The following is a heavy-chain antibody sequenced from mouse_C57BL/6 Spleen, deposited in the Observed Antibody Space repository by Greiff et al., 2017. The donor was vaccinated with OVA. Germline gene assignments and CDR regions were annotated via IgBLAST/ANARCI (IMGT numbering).Heavy chain of an antibody. Sequence: VQLQQPGAELVKPGASVKLSCKASGYTFTSYWMHWVKQRPGQGLEWIGMIHPNSGSTKYNEKFKSKATLTVDKSSSTAYMQLSSLTSEDSAVYYCARNYYPLRGGAMDYWGQGTSVTVSS. D-gene: IGHD2-1*01. CDR2: IHPNSGST. V-gene: IGHV1-64*01. CDR1: GYTFTSYW. J-gene: IGHJ4*01. CDR3: ARNYYPLRGGAMDY.